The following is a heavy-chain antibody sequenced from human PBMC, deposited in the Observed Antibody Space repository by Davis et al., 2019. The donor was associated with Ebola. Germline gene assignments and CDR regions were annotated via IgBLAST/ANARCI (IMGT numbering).Heavy chain of an antibody. CDR1: GFTFSSYD. CDR3: ARVRLGDTAVDY. Sequence: PGGSLRLSCAASGFTFSSYDMHWVRQGTGKGLEWVSAIGTAGDTYYPGSVKGRFTISRENAKNSLYLQMNSLRAEDTAVYYCARVRLGDTAVDYWGQGTLVTVSS. D-gene: IGHD5-18*01. V-gene: IGHV3-13*01. CDR2: IGTAGDT. J-gene: IGHJ4*02.